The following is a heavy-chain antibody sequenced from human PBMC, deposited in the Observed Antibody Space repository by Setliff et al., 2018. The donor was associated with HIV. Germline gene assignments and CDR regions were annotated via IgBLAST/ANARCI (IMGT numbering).Heavy chain of an antibody. CDR2: VGVDSDDT. D-gene: IGHD2-15*01. V-gene: IGHV3-21*04. CDR3: ARKVVVAAYYWYFDL. J-gene: IGHJ2*01. CDR1: GFAFSTFD. Sequence: GGSLRLSCAAFGFAFSTFDMNWVRQVQGKGLEWVAAVGVDSDDTFYADSVRGRFAVSRDNAKNSLYLQMNSLRAEDTALYYCARKVVVAAYYWYFDLWGRGTLVTVSS.